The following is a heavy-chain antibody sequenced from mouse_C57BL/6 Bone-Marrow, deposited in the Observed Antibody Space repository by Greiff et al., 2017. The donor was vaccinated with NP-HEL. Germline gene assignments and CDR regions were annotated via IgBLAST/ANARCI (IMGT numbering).Heavy chain of an antibody. CDR2: IYPGDGDT. CDR1: GYAFSSFW. Sequence: VQLVESGAELVKPGASVKISCKASGYAFSSFWMNWVKQRPGKGLEWIGQIYPGDGDTNYNGKFKDKVTLTADKSSSTAYMQLSSLTSDDSAVYFCARGAYWGQGTLVTVSA. V-gene: IGHV1-80*01. CDR3: ARGAY. J-gene: IGHJ3*01.